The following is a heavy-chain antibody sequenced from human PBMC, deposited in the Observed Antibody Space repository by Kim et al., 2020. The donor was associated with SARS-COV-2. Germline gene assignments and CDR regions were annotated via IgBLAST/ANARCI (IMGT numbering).Heavy chain of an antibody. Sequence: TYNNPSLKSRVTISVDTSKNQFSLMLSSVTATDTSVYYCARQQLANWFDPWGQGTLVTVSS. D-gene: IGHD6-13*01. J-gene: IGHJ5*02. CDR2: T. V-gene: IGHV4-39*01. CDR3: ARQQLANWFDP.